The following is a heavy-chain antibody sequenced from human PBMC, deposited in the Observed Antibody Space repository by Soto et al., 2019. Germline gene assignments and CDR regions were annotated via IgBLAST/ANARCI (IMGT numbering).Heavy chain of an antibody. CDR3: TRNNSDC. CDR2: IRSKPNNYAT. V-gene: IGHV3-73*01. D-gene: IGHD2-21*01. CDR1: GFDFSTSA. J-gene: IGHJ4*02. Sequence: GGSLRLSCAASGFDFSTSAMHWVRQASGKGLEWVGRIRSKPNNYATAYAASVEGRFTISRDDSKNTAYLQMNSLKTEDTAVYFCTRNNSDCWGQGTLVTVSS.